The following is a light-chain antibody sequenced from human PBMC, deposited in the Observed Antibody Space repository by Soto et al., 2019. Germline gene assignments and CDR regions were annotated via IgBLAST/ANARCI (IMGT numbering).Light chain of an antibody. J-gene: IGKJ3*01. Sequence: DVVMTQHPMSLAVTPGEPASISCRSSQSLQHSSGYNSLDWYVQKPGQSPQLLIYWASTRAFGVPPRFSGSGSDTDFTLKITTVEAEDVWVYYCMQGPQPVFTFGPGTKLYLK. V-gene: IGKV2-28*01. CDR2: WAS. CDR1: QSLQHSSGYNS. CDR3: MQGPQPVFT.